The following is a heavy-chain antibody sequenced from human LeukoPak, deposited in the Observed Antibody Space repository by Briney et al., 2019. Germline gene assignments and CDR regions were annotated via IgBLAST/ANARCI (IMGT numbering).Heavy chain of an antibody. V-gene: IGHV4-4*07. Sequence: SETLSLTCTVSGGSISSYYWSWIRQPAGKGLEWIGRIYTSGSTNYDPSLKSRVAMSVDTSKNQFSLKLSSVTAAVTAVYYCAGSVAGTGHGWFDPWGQGTLVTVSS. CDR1: GGSISSYY. CDR2: IYTSGST. CDR3: AGSVAGTGHGWFDP. D-gene: IGHD6-19*01. J-gene: IGHJ5*02.